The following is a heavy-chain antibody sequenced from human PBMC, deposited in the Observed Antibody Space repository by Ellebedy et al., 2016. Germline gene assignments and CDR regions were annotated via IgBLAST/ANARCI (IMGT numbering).Heavy chain of an antibody. CDR2: ISYDGSNK. V-gene: IGHV3-30-3*01. Sequence: GESLKISXAASGFTFSGYAMHWVRQAPGKGLEWVAVISYDGSNKYYADSVKGRFTISRDNSKNTLYLQMNSLRAEDTAVYYCARGGDVLLWFRELFDYFDYWGQGTLVTVSS. D-gene: IGHD3-10*01. J-gene: IGHJ4*02. CDR3: ARGGDVLLWFRELFDYFDY. CDR1: GFTFSGYA.